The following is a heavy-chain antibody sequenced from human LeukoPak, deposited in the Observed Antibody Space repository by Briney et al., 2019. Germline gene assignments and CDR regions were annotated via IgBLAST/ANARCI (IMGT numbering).Heavy chain of an antibody. Sequence: ASVKVSCKASGYTFTSYDINWVRQATGQGLEWMGWMNPNSGNTGYAQKFQGRVTMTRNTSISTAYMELSSLRSEDTAVYYCARVPRRITMVRGVYNWFDPWGQGTLVTVSS. V-gene: IGHV1-8*01. CDR2: MNPNSGNT. CDR1: GYTFTSYD. CDR3: ARVPRRITMVRGVYNWFDP. D-gene: IGHD3-10*01. J-gene: IGHJ5*02.